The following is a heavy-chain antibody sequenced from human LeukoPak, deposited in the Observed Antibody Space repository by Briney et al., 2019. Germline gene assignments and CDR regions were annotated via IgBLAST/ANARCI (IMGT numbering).Heavy chain of an antibody. Sequence: ASVKVSCKASGGTFSSYAISWVRQAPGQGLEWMGRIIPILGIANYAQKFQGRVTITADKSTSTAYMELSSMRSEDTAVYYCARGRWQLVLFNYWGQGTLVTVSS. CDR1: GGTFSSYA. V-gene: IGHV1-69*04. J-gene: IGHJ4*02. CDR2: IIPILGIA. CDR3: ARGRWQLVLFNY. D-gene: IGHD6-13*01.